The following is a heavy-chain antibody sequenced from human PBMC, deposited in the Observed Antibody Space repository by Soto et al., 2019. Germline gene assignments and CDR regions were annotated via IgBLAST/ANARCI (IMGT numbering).Heavy chain of an antibody. CDR1: RFTFSNYG. D-gene: IGHD2-2*01. CDR3: ASDTKTGVVVPGAPKY. Sequence: QVQLVESGGGVVQPGGSLTLSCEASRFTFSNYGMHWVRQAPGEGLEWVAVISYDGTNHYYADSVRGRFTLSRDNSKNTLYLHMDRLTSDDTAVYYCASDTKTGVVVPGAPKYWGQGTLVAVSS. J-gene: IGHJ4*02. V-gene: IGHV3-30*03. CDR2: ISYDGTNH.